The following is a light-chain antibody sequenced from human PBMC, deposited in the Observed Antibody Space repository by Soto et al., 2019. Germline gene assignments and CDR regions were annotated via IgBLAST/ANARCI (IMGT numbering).Light chain of an antibody. J-gene: IGKJ4*01. V-gene: IGKV3-11*01. CDR1: QSVSSN. Sequence: IVVTQSPATLSVSPGERATLSCRASQSVSSNLAWYQQKPGQAPRLLINGASTRATGIPARFSGSGSGTDFTLTISSLEPEDFAVYYCQQRSNWPPGLTFGGGTKVDIK. CDR2: GAS. CDR3: QQRSNWPPGLT.